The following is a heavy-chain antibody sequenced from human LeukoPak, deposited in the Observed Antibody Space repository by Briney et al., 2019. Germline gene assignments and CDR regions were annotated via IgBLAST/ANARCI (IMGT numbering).Heavy chain of an antibody. CDR2: ISGSGSTT. CDR1: GFTFSSYY. CDR3: ARATYYYDSSGTKPYYYYMDV. J-gene: IGHJ6*03. D-gene: IGHD3-22*01. V-gene: IGHV3-11*01. Sequence: GGSLRLSCAASGFTFSSYYMSWIRQAPGKGLEWVSSISGSGSTTYYADSVKGRFTISRDNAKNSLYLQMNSLRAEDTAVYYCARATYYYDSSGTKPYYYYMDVWGKGTTVTVSS.